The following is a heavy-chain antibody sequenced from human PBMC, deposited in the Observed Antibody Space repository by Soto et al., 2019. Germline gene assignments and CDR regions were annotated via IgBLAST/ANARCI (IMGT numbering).Heavy chain of an antibody. Sequence: EVQLVESGGGLVQPGGSLKLSGAASGFTLSGLDINWVRKASGEGLEWVGRIKTKVESYATELAASVKGRFTISRDDPKNTAYLEMNSLKTEDTAVYYCTRRYWSGGGCYSDCDYWGHGTLVTVS. J-gene: IGHJ4*01. CDR3: TRRYWSGGGCYSDCDY. V-gene: IGHV3-73*01. CDR1: GFTLSGLD. D-gene: IGHD2-15*01. CDR2: IKTKVESYAT.